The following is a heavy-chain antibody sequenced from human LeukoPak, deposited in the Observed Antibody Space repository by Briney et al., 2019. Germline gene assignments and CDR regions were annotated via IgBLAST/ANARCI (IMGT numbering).Heavy chain of an antibody. Sequence: ASVTVSCTASGYTFTSYDISWVRQATGQGLEWMGWMNPNSGNTGYAQKFQGRVTMTRNTSISTAYMELSSLRSEDTAVYYCARGGQSPGFDYWGQGTLVTVSS. J-gene: IGHJ4*02. CDR3: ARGGQSPGFDY. V-gene: IGHV1-8*01. CDR2: MNPNSGNT. CDR1: GYTFTSYD.